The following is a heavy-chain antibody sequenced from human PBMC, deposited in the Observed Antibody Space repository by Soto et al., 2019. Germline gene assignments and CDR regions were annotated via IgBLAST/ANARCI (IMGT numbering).Heavy chain of an antibody. Sequence: PGGSLRLSWAASWFTFSTYAMNWVRQAPGKGLEWVSSISGSGGDTFYADSVKGRFTISRDNSKNTMYVQMNSLRAEDTAVYYCARVPNYCSGTSCQPYFDFWGKGTLVTVSS. CDR1: WFTFSTYA. CDR2: ISGSGGDT. CDR3: ARVPNYCSGTSCQPYFDF. V-gene: IGHV3-23*01. D-gene: IGHD2-2*01. J-gene: IGHJ4*02.